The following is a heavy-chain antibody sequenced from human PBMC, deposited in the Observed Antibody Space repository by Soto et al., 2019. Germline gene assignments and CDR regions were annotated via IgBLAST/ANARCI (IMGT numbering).Heavy chain of an antibody. CDR3: AGTSTQYYYYGMDV. V-gene: IGHV5-10-1*01. D-gene: IGHD3-3*02. J-gene: IGHJ6*02. CDR2: IDPSDSYT. CDR1: GYSFTIYW. Sequence: PGESLKISCKGSGYSFTIYWISWVRQMPGKGLEWMGRIDPSDSYTNYSPSFQGHVTISADKSISTAYLQWSSLKASDTAMYYCAGTSTQYYYYGMDVWGQGTTVTVSS.